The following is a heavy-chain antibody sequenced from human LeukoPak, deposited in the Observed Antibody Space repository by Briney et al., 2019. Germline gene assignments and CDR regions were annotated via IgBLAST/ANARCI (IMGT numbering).Heavy chain of an antibody. CDR2: IFDTGST. J-gene: IGHJ3*02. D-gene: IGHD3-22*01. CDR3: ARSDSRREAFDI. CDR1: SGSFSSGNYS. V-gene: IGHV4-61*01. Sequence: SETLSLTCNVSSGSFSSGNYSWSWIRQPPGNGREWICDIFDTGSTIYNPSLKSRVTISIDTSKNQFSLRLSSVTAADTAVFYCARSDSRREAFDIWGQGTMVTVSS.